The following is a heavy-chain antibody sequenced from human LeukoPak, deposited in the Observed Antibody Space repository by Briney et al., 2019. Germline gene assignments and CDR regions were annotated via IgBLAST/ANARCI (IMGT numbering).Heavy chain of an antibody. CDR1: GGSISSYY. Sequence: SETLSLTCTVSGGSISSYYWSWIRQPPGKGLDWIGYIYYSGSTNYNPSLKSRVTISVDTSKNQFSLKLSSVTAADTAVYYCARVLFTVVAVPFDAFDIWGQGTMVTVSS. J-gene: IGHJ3*02. V-gene: IGHV4-59*01. CDR3: ARVLFTVVAVPFDAFDI. CDR2: IYYSGST. D-gene: IGHD4-23*01.